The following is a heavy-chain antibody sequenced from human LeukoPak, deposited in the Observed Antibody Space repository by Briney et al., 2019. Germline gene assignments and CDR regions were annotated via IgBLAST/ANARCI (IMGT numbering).Heavy chain of an antibody. Sequence: SETLSLTCAVYGGSFSGYYWSWIRQPPGKGLEWIGEINHSGSTNYNPSLKSRVTISVDTSKNQFSLKLSSVTAADTAVYYCARGRGAAAGRYYYYGMDVWGQGTTVTVSS. J-gene: IGHJ6*02. CDR3: ARGRGAAAGRYYYYGMDV. V-gene: IGHV4-34*01. D-gene: IGHD6-13*01. CDR1: GGSFSGYY. CDR2: INHSGST.